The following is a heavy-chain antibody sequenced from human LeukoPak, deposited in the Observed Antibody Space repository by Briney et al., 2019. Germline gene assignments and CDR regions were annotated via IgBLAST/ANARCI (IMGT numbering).Heavy chain of an antibody. CDR2: ISYDGSNR. CDR1: GFTFSSYG. Sequence: PGGSLRLSCAASGFTFSSYGMHWVRQAPGKGLEWVAVISYDGSNRYYADSVKGRFTISRDNSKNTLYLQMNSLRAEDTAVYYCAKDEAVAGTFDYWGQGTLVTVSS. D-gene: IGHD6-19*01. CDR3: AKDEAVAGTFDY. J-gene: IGHJ4*02. V-gene: IGHV3-30*18.